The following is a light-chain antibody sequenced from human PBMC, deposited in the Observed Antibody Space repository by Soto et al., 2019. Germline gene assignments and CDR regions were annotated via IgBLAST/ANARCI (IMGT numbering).Light chain of an antibody. J-gene: IGKJ1*01. CDR1: QSIDRW. Sequence: DIQMTQSPSTLPASVGDRVTITCRASQSIDRWLAWYQQKPGKAPKMLIYHASSLETGVPSRFSGSGSGTEFPLTISSLQPDDFATYYCQHYNSYGTFGQGTKVDIK. CDR2: HAS. CDR3: QHYNSYGT. V-gene: IGKV1-5*01.